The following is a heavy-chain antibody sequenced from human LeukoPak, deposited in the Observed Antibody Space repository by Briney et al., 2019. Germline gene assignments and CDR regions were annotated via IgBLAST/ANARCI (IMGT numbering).Heavy chain of an antibody. D-gene: IGHD6-13*01. J-gene: IGHJ2*01. CDR3: ARGGGGIAAAGRAAGWYFDL. V-gene: IGHV4-34*01. CDR2: INHSGNT. CDR1: GGSFSGYY. Sequence: SETLSLTCAVYGGSFSGYYWSWIRHPPGKGLEWIGEINHSGNTNYNPSLKSQVTISVDTSKNQFSLKLSSVTAEDTAVYYCARGGGGIAAAGRAAGWYFDLWGRGTLVTVSS.